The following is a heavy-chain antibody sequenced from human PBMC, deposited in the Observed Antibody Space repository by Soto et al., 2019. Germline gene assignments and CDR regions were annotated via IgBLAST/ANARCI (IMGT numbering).Heavy chain of an antibody. Sequence: SETLSLTCTVSGGSISSSSYYWGWIRQPPGKGLEWIGSIYYSGSTYYNPSLQSRVTISVDTSKNQFSLKLSSVTAADTAVYYCASRREIDYDSGMDVWGQGTTVTVSS. CDR3: ASRREIDYDSGMDV. D-gene: IGHD3-9*01. J-gene: IGHJ6*02. CDR1: GGSISSSSYY. CDR2: IYYSGST. V-gene: IGHV4-39*01.